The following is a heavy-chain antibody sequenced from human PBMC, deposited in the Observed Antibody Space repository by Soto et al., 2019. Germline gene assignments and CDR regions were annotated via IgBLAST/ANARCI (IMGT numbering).Heavy chain of an antibody. CDR2: ISGSGVST. J-gene: IGHJ6*02. V-gene: IGHV3-23*01. D-gene: IGHD6-19*01. Sequence: PGGSLRLSCAASGFTFSTYAMNWVRQVPAKGLDWVSAISGSGVSTYYADSVKGRFIISRDNSKNTLFLQLNSLRADDTAVYYCAREWVADSSPVDVWGQGTTVTVSS. CDR1: GFTFSTYA. CDR3: AREWVADSSPVDV.